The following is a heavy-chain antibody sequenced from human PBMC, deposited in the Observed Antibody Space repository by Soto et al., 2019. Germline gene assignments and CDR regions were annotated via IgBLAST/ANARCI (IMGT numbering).Heavy chain of an antibody. V-gene: IGHV1-2*02. CDR3: ARAEGRGIAARRSFDY. CDR2: INPNSGGT. J-gene: IGHJ4*02. CDR1: GYTFTGYD. Sequence: ASVKVSCKASGYTFTGYDMHWVRQAPGQGLEWMGWINPNSGGTNYAQKFQGRVTMTRDTSISTAYMELSRLRSDDTAVYYCARAEGRGIAARRSFDYWGQGTLVTVSS. D-gene: IGHD6-6*01.